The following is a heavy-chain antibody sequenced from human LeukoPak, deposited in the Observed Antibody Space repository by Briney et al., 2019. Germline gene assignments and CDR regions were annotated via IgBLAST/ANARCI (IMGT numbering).Heavy chain of an antibody. CDR3: ATSGSSSSFDY. V-gene: IGHV3-66*02. CDR2: IYSGGST. J-gene: IGHJ4*02. CDR1: GFTVSSNY. D-gene: IGHD6-13*01. Sequence: GGSLRLSCAASGFTVSSNYMSWVRQAPGKGLEWVSVIYSGGSTYYADSVKGRFTISRDNCKNTLYLQMNSLRAEDTAVYYCATSGSSSSFDYWGQGTLVTVSS.